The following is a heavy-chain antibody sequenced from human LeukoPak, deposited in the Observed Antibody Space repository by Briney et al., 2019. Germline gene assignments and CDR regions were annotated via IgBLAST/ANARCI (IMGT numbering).Heavy chain of an antibody. J-gene: IGHJ6*02. CDR2: IYPGDSDT. Sequence: GESLKISCKGSGYSFTTYWIAWVRQMPGKGLEWLGIIYPGDSDTRYSPSFQGQVTISADKSTSTAYLQWSSLKASDSAIYYCARKSTGMDVWGQGTTVTVSS. D-gene: IGHD2-2*01. V-gene: IGHV5-51*01. CDR3: ARKSTGMDV. CDR1: GYSFTTYW.